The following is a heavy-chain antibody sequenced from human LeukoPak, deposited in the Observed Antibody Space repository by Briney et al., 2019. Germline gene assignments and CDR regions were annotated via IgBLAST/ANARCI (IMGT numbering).Heavy chain of an antibody. CDR2: MNPNSGNT. CDR1: GNTFTSFD. J-gene: IGHJ3*02. Sequence: ASVKVSCKASGNTFTSFDINWVRNATGQGLEWMGWMNPNSGNTGYAQKCQGRVTMTRNTSISTAYMELSTLRSEDTAVYYYSRLPQSQGGAFDIWGQGTMVTVSS. V-gene: IGHV1-8*01. CDR3: SRLPQSQGGAFDI. D-gene: IGHD3-16*01.